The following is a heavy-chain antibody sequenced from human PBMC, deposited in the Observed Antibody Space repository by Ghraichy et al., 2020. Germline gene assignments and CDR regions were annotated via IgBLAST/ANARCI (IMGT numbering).Heavy chain of an antibody. CDR1: WESVNRSE. CDR3: ARGRATISHYGMYV. CDR2: IIPILGTV. J-gene: IGHJ6*02. Sequence: SVKVSCKNYWESVNRSEVHTVQHHPRHRLEYMGWIIPILGTVNYAQKFQGRVTITADESTSTVYMELISLRFEDTAVYYCARGRATISHYGMYVWGQGTTVIVSS. V-gene: IGHV1-69*11. D-gene: IGHD5-12*01.